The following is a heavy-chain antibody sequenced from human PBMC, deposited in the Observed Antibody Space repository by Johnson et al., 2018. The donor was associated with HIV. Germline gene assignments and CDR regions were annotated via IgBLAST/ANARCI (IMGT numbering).Heavy chain of an antibody. Sequence: QVQLVESGGGVVQPGGSLRLSCAASGFTFSSYGMHWVRQAPGKGLERVAFIRYDGSNKYYADSVKGRFSISRDNAKNSLYLQMNSLRAEDTAVYYCARSCRDYEEDTCDIWGQGTMVTVSS. CDR3: ARSCRDYEEDTCDI. CDR2: IRYDGSNK. J-gene: IGHJ3*02. CDR1: GFTFSSYG. D-gene: IGHD4-17*01. V-gene: IGHV3-30*02.